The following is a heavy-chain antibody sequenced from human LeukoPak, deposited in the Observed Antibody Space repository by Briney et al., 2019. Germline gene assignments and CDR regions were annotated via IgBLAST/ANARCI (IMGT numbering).Heavy chain of an antibody. D-gene: IGHD3-10*01. J-gene: IGHJ4*02. CDR3: ARDFYGSGIYFDY. CDR1: GDSIKSPTHY. Sequence: PSETLSLTCTLSGDSIKSPTHYWGWVRQPPGEGLEWIASIYYSGSIFYNPSLKSRVTISLDTSKNQFSLNLSSVTTADTALYYCARDFYGSGIYFDYWGQGTLVTVSS. V-gene: IGHV4-39*07. CDR2: IYYSGSI.